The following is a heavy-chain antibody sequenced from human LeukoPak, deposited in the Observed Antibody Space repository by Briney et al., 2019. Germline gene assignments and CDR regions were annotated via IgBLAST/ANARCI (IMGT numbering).Heavy chain of an antibody. V-gene: IGHV5-51*01. Sequence: GESLKISCKGSGYSFTSYWIAWVRQMPGKGLEWMGIIYPGDSDTRYSPSFQGQVTISADKSISTAYLQWSSLKASDTAMYYCARTYYYGSGSRKDFQHWGQGTLVTVSS. CDR2: IYPGDSDT. J-gene: IGHJ1*01. D-gene: IGHD3-10*01. CDR1: GYSFTSYW. CDR3: ARTYYYGSGSRKDFQH.